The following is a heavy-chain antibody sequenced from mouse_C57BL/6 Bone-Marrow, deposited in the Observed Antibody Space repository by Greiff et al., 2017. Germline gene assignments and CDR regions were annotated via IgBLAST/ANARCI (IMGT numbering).Heavy chain of an antibody. J-gene: IGHJ1*03. CDR1: GFTFSSYA. D-gene: IGHD2-2*01. V-gene: IGHV5-9-1*02. CDR3: NVYYGYADWYFDV. Sequence: EVKVVESGAGLVKPGGSLKLSCAASGFTFSSYAMSWVRQTPEKRLEWVAYISSGGDYIYYADTVKGRFTISRDNARNTLYLQMSSLKSEDTAMYYCNVYYGYADWYFDVWGTGTTVTVSS. CDR2: ISSGGDYI.